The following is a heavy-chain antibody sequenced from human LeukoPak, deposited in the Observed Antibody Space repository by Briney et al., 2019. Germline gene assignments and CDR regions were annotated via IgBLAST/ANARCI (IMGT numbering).Heavy chain of an antibody. V-gene: IGHV1-69*01. CDR3: ARDLPWGDIVVVPAAPGDY. D-gene: IGHD2-2*01. J-gene: IGHJ4*02. CDR2: IIPIFGTA. Sequence: SVKVSCKASGGTFSSYAISWVRQAPGQGLEWMGGIIPIFGTANYAQKFQGRVTITADESTSTAYMELSSLRSEDTAVYYCARDLPWGDIVVVPAAPGDYWGQGTLVTLSS. CDR1: GGTFSSYA.